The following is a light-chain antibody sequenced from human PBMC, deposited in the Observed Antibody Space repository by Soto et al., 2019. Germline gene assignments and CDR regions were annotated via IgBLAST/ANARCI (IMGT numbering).Light chain of an antibody. Sequence: QSVLTQPPSVSGAPGHRVTISCTGSSSNIGAGYDVHWYQQLPGTAPKLLIYGNSNRPSGVPDRFSGSKSGTSASLAISGLRAEDEADYYCQSYESSLSGWVFGGGTEHTVL. J-gene: IGLJ3*02. V-gene: IGLV1-40*01. CDR1: SSNIGAGYD. CDR3: QSYESSLSGWV. CDR2: GNS.